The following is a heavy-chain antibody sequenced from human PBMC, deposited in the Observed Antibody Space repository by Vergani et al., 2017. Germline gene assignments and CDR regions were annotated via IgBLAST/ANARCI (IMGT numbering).Heavy chain of an antibody. CDR1: GGTFSSYA. V-gene: IGHV1-69*01. CDR2: IIPIFGTA. J-gene: IGHJ6*02. CDR3: ARVLRFLEWLPPYYYGMDV. D-gene: IGHD3-3*01. Sequence: QVQLVQSGAEVKKPGSSVKVSCKASGGTFSSYAISWVRQAPGQGLEWMGGIIPIFGTANYAQKFQGRVTITADESTSTAYIELSSLRSEDTAVYYCARVLRFLEWLPPYYYGMDVWGQGTTVTVSS.